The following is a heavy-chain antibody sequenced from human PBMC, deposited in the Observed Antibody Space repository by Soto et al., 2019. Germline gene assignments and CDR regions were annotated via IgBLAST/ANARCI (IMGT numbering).Heavy chain of an antibody. CDR1: GGSISSSSYY. Sequence: SETLSLTCTVSGGSISSSSYYWGWIRQPPGKGLEWIGSIYYSGSTYYNPSLKSRVTISVDTSKNQFSLKLSSVTAADTAVYYCARHSPGEHFSYGYRKPYYYGMDVWGQGTTVTVSS. J-gene: IGHJ6*02. V-gene: IGHV4-39*01. CDR3: ARHSPGEHFSYGYRKPYYYGMDV. D-gene: IGHD5-18*01. CDR2: IYYSGST.